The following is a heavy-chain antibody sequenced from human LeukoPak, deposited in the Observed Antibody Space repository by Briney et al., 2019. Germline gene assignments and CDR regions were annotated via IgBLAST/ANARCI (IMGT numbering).Heavy chain of an antibody. Sequence: GGSLRLSCAASGFTFSSYAMSWVRQAPGKGLEWVSAISGSGGAAHYADSVKGRFAISRDNSKNTLYLQMDSLRAEDTAVYYCAKDMIMVEANFDYWGQGILVTVSS. V-gene: IGHV3-23*01. CDR1: GFTFSSYA. CDR3: AKDMIMVEANFDY. J-gene: IGHJ4*02. CDR2: ISGSGGAA. D-gene: IGHD3-22*01.